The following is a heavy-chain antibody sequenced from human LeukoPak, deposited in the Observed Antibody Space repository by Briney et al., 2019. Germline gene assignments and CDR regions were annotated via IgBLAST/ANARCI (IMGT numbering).Heavy chain of an antibody. CDR3: ARSRDYYLYYGMDV. J-gene: IGHJ6*02. CDR1: GYTFTSYD. CDR2: MNPNSGNT. Sequence: ASVKVSCKASGYTFTSYDINWVRQATGQGLEWMGWMNPNSGNTGYAQKFQGRVTMTRNTSISTAYMELSSLGSEDTAVYYCARSRDYYLYYGMDVWGQGTTVTVSS. D-gene: IGHD6-6*01. V-gene: IGHV1-8*01.